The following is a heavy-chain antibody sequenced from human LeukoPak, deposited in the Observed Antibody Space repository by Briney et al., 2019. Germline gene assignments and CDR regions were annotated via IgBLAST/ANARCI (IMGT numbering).Heavy chain of an antibody. V-gene: IGHV4-34*01. CDR3: ARGWQGYYDSSGYYLLDY. CDR2: INHSGST. CDR1: GGSFSGYY. Sequence: SETLSLTCAVYGGSFSGYYWSWIRQTPGKGLEWIGEINHSGSTNYNPSLKSRVTISVDTSKNQFSLQLSSMTAADTALYYCARGWQGYYDSSGYYLLDYWGQGTLVTVSS. J-gene: IGHJ4*02. D-gene: IGHD3-22*01.